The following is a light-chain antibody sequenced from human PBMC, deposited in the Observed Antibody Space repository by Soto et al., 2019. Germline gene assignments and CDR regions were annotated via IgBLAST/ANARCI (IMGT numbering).Light chain of an antibody. CDR1: TLPKQY. Sequence: SSELTQPPSVSVSPGQTARITCAGNTLPKQYAYWYQQKPRQAPVLVIYKDSERPSGIPERFAGSSSGTTVTLTISGVQAEDEADYYCQSADSSGTYPVFGGGTKLTVL. CDR3: QSADSSGTYPV. CDR2: KDS. V-gene: IGLV3-25*03. J-gene: IGLJ2*01.